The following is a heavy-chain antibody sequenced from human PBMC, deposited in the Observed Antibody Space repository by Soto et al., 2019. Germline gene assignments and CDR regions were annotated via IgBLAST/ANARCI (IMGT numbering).Heavy chain of an antibody. V-gene: IGHV1-3*01. J-gene: IGHJ4*02. Sequence: QVQLVQSGAEVKKPGASVKVSCKASGYSFTNYAMHWVRQAPGQRFECMGWINAGNGNTKYSQKFQGRVTITRDTSASTAYMELSSLRSEDTAVYYCAKGGGGYWGQGTLVTVSS. CDR2: INAGNGNT. CDR3: AKGGGGY. D-gene: IGHD3-16*01. CDR1: GYSFTNYA.